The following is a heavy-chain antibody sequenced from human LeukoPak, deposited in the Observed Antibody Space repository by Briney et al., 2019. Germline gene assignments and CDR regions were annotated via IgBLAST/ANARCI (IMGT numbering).Heavy chain of an antibody. CDR1: GFTVSSNY. CDR3: AHSGWAYYYYGMDV. CDR2: IYSGGST. V-gene: IGHV3-66*01. Sequence: GGSLRLSCAASGFTVSSNYMSWVRQAPGKGLEWVSVIYSGGSTYYADSVKGRFTISRDNSKNTLYLQMNSLRAEDTAVYYCAHSGWAYYYYGMDVWGRGNTDPVSS. J-gene: IGHJ6*02. D-gene: IGHD6-19*01.